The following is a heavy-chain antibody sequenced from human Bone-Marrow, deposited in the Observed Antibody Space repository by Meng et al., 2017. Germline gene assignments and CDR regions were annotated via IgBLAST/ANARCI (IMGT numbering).Heavy chain of an antibody. D-gene: IGHD3-22*01. CDR1: GDSVSSNSAA. CDR2: TYYRSKWYT. V-gene: IGHV6-1*01. J-gene: IGHJ4*02. Sequence: QPHHSGPGPGKPSPTRSPPCAISGDSVSSNSAAWHWISQSPSRGLEWLGRTYYRSKWYTDYAVSVKSRITINPDTSKNQFSLQLNSVTPEDTAVYYCARGDYSSSPSFWGQGTLVTVYS. CDR3: ARGDYSSSPSF.